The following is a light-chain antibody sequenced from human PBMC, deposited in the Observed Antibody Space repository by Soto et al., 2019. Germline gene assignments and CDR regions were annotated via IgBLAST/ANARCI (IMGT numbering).Light chain of an antibody. V-gene: IGKV1-39*01. Sequence: DIQMTQSPSSLSASVGDRVTITCRASQSISSYLNWYQQKPGKAPKLLIYAASSLPSGVPSRFSGXGSGTDFNITIRSMQPEDFATYYCQQSYSTPRTCGQGTKVDIK. CDR2: AAS. J-gene: IGKJ1*01. CDR1: QSISSY. CDR3: QQSYSTPRT.